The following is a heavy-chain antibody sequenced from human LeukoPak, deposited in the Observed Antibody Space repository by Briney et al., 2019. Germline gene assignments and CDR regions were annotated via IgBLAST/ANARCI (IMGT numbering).Heavy chain of an antibody. CDR2: IIPIFGTA. CDR1: GGTFSSYT. Sequence: SVKVSCKASGGTFSSYTISWVRQAPGQGLEWMGGIIPIFGTANYAQKFQGRVTITADKSTSTAYMELSSLRSEDTAVYYCARDRGYCSSTSCYGPDWYFDLWGRGTLVTVSS. V-gene: IGHV1-69*06. CDR3: ARDRGYCSSTSCYGPDWYFDL. J-gene: IGHJ2*01. D-gene: IGHD2-2*01.